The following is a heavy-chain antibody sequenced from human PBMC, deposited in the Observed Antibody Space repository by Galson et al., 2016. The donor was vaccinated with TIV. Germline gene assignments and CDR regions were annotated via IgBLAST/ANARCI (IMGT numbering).Heavy chain of an antibody. Sequence: SLRLSCAASGFTFSSYATTWVRQAPGKGLEWVSGITGSGAYTYYGDSVKGRFTISRDNPKNTLYLQMNSLRAEDTAVYYCAKVRDLSGYSIVSFDHWGQGILVTVSS. D-gene: IGHD3-3*01. CDR1: GFTFSSYA. V-gene: IGHV3-23*01. J-gene: IGHJ4*02. CDR2: ITGSGAYT. CDR3: AKVRDLSGYSIVSFDH.